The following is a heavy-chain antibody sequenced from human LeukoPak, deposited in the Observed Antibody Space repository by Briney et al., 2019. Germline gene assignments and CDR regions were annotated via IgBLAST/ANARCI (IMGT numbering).Heavy chain of an antibody. CDR1: GFTFSSYG. CDR3: AKDHDYGDYGYWYFDL. D-gene: IGHD4-17*01. CDR2: ISYDGSNK. J-gene: IGHJ2*01. Sequence: GRSLRLSCVASGFTFSSYGMHWVRQAPGKGLEWVAVISYDGSNKYYADSVKGRFTISRDNSKNTLYLQMNSLRAEDTAVYYCAKDHDYGDYGYWYFDLWGRGTLVTVSS. V-gene: IGHV3-30*18.